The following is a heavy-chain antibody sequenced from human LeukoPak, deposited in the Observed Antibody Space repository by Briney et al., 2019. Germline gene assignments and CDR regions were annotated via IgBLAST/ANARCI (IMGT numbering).Heavy chain of an antibody. CDR3: ARDFLMDGYMDV. CDR1: GFSFSSYS. V-gene: IGHV3-21*01. Sequence: GGSLRLSCAASGFSFSSYSMNWVRQAPGKGLEWVSSIDSSSNYIFYADSVKGRFTISRDNAKNSLDLQMNSLRAEDTAVYYCARDFLMDGYMDVWGKGTTVTVSS. D-gene: IGHD2-2*03. J-gene: IGHJ6*03. CDR2: IDSSSNYI.